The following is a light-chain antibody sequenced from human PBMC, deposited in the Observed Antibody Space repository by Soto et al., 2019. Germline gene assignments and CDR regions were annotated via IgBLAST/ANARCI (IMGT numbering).Light chain of an antibody. CDR2: EVS. J-gene: IGLJ1*01. CDR3: SSYTSISTYV. Sequence: LTQPASVSGSPGQSITISCTATSSDVGGFNYVSWVQQHPGKAPKLMIYEVSNRPSGVSNRFSGSKSGNTASLTISGLQAEDEADYYCSSYTSISTYVFGTGTKVTVL. V-gene: IGLV2-14*01. CDR1: SSDVGGFNY.